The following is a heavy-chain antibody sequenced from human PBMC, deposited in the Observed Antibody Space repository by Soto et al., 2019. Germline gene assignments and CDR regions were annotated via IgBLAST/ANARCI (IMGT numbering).Heavy chain of an antibody. Sequence: EVQLVETGGGLIQPGGSLRLSCAASGFTVSSHYMSWVRQAPGKGLDWVSVIYSGGSTYYADSVKGRFTISRDNSKNTLYLQMNSLGAEDTAVYYCARHPSGSTAGSYYGMDVWGQGTTVTVSS. CDR3: ARHPSGSTAGSYYGMDV. CDR1: GFTVSSHY. CDR2: IYSGGST. J-gene: IGHJ6*02. V-gene: IGHV3-53*02. D-gene: IGHD2-2*01.